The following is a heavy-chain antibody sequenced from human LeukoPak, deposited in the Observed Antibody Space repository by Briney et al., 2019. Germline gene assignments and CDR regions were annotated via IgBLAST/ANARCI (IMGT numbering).Heavy chain of an antibody. CDR2: INHSGST. CDR3: ARYDFWSGRDAFDI. CDR1: GGSFSGYY. D-gene: IGHD3-3*01. Sequence: SETLSLTCAVYGGSFSGYYWSWIRQPPGKGLEWIGEINHSGSTNYNPSPKSRVTISVDTSKNQFSLKLSSVTAADTAVYYCARYDFWSGRDAFDIWGQGTMVTVSS. V-gene: IGHV4-34*01. J-gene: IGHJ3*02.